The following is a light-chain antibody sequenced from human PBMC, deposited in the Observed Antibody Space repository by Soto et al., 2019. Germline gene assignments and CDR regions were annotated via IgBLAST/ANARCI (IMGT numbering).Light chain of an antibody. CDR2: GAS. CDR3: QQYGSSGT. Sequence: IVVTQSACALSLSPGERATLSCRASQSVSNNYLAWYQQKPGQAPRLLIYGASNRATGIPDRFSGSGSGTDFTLTISRLEPEDFAVYYCQQYGSSGTFGQGTKLDIK. V-gene: IGKV3-20*01. J-gene: IGKJ1*01. CDR1: QSVSNNY.